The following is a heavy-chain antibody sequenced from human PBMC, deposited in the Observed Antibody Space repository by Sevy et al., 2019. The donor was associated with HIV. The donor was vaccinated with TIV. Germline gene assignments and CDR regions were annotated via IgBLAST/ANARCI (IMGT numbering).Heavy chain of an antibody. Sequence: SETLSLTCAVSGGSISSGGYSWSWIRQPPGKGLEWIGYIYHSGGTYYNPSLKSQVTISVDRSKNKFSLKLGTVTAADTAVYYCARWGYYDSSGYSKPEYYFDYWGQGTLVTVSS. CDR2: IYHSGGT. J-gene: IGHJ4*02. CDR1: GGSISSGGYS. CDR3: ARWGYYDSSGYSKPEYYFDY. D-gene: IGHD3-22*01. V-gene: IGHV4-30-2*01.